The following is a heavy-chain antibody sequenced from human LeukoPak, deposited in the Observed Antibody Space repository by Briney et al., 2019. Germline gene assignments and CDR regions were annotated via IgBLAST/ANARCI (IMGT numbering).Heavy chain of an antibody. CDR2: ITASGTAM. J-gene: IGHJ4*02. CDR3: ARETDDYPTYFDY. D-gene: IGHD4-11*01. CDR1: GFTFSSYS. V-gene: IGHV3-48*02. Sequence: GGSLRLSCAASGFTFSSYSMNWVRQAPGKGLEWVSHITASGTAMFYADSVKGLFTISRDNAKNSLYLQMNSLRDEDTAVYYCARETDDYPTYFDYWGQGTLVTVSS.